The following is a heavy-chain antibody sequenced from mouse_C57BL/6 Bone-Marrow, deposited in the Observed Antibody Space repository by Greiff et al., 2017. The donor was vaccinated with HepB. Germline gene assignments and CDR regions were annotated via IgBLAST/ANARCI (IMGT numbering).Heavy chain of an antibody. CDR1: GYTFTSYW. CDR2: IDPSDSYT. D-gene: IGHD3-1*01. Sequence: QVQLKQPGAELVRPGTSVKLSCKASGYTFTSYWMHWVKQRPGQGLEWIGVIDPSDSYTNYNQKFKGKATLTVDTSSSTAYMQLSSLTSEDSAVYYCARGLYWGQGTTLTVSS. CDR3: ARGLY. V-gene: IGHV1-59*01. J-gene: IGHJ2*01.